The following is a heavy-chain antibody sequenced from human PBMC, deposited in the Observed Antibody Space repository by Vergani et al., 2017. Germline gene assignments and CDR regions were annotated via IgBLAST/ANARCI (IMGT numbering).Heavy chain of an antibody. Sequence: EVQLVESGGGLVQPGGSLRLSCAASGFTFSSYWMHWVRQAPGKGLEWVSVIYSGGSTYYADSVKGRFTISRDNSKNTLYLQMNSLRAEDTAVYYCASSDSSGYYFNYYYYGMDVWGQGTTVTVSS. D-gene: IGHD3-22*01. J-gene: IGHJ6*02. CDR2: IYSGGST. CDR3: ASSDSSGYYFNYYYYGMDV. V-gene: IGHV3-66*02. CDR1: GFTFSSYW.